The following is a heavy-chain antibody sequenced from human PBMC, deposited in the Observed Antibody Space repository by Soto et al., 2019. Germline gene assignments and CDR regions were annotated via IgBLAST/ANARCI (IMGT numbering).Heavy chain of an antibody. J-gene: IGHJ5*02. Sequence: VQLVQSGAEVKKPGASVKVSCKVSGYTLTELSMHWVRQAPGKGLEWMGGFDPEDGETIYAQKFQGRVTMTEDTSTDTGHMGLSSVRSEDTAVYYCAPAYVSMITVGGVSGWFDPWGQGTLVTVSS. D-gene: IGHD3-16*01. CDR2: FDPEDGET. CDR1: GYTLTELS. CDR3: APAYVSMITVGGVSGWFDP. V-gene: IGHV1-24*01.